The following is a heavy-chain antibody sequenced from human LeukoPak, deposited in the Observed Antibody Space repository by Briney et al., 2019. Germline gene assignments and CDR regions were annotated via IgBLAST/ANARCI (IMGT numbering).Heavy chain of an antibody. V-gene: IGHV4-38-2*02. CDR1: GYSISSGYY. CDR3: ARGSDGYEAY. Sequence: SETLSLTCTVSGYSISSGYYWGWIRQPPGKGLEWIGYIYYSGSTNYNPPLKSRVTISVDTSKNQFSLKLSSVTAADTAVYYCARGSDGYEAYWGQGTLVTVSS. CDR2: IYYSGST. D-gene: IGHD5-24*01. J-gene: IGHJ4*02.